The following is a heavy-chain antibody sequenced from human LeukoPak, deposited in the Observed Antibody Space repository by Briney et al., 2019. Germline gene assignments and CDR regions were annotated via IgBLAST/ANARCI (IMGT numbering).Heavy chain of an antibody. CDR2: ISGSGGNT. CDR3: ARSLVPYYCGMDV. D-gene: IGHD2-8*02. CDR1: GFTFNSYA. Sequence: PGGSLRLSCTASGFTFNSYAMSWVRQAPGKGREWLSLISGSGGNTYYADSVKGQFTISRDNSKNTLYLQMNSVRAEDTAVYYCARSLVPYYCGMDVWGQGTTVTVSS. V-gene: IGHV3-23*01. J-gene: IGHJ6*02.